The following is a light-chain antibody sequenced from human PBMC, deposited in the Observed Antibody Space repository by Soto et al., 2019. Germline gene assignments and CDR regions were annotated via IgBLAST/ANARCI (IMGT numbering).Light chain of an antibody. CDR3: CSYAGSDTVVL. V-gene: IGLV2-23*01. CDR1: NSDIGTYNL. Sequence: QSALTQPASVSGSPGQSITISCTGANSDIGTYNLVSWYQQHPGKAPTLIIYEDNKRPSGISNRFSSSKSGNTASLTISGLQAEDEADYYCCSYAGSDTVVLFGGGTKLTVL. CDR2: EDN. J-gene: IGLJ2*01.